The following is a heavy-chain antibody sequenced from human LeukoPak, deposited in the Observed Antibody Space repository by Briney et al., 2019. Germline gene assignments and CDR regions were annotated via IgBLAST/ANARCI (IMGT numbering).Heavy chain of an antibody. V-gene: IGHV6-1*01. CDR3: ARGPGLRMGAFDI. D-gene: IGHD4-17*01. CDR1: GDSVSSNSAA. Sequence: SQTLSLTCAISGDSVSSNSAAWNWIRQSPSRGLEWLGRTNYRSEWYNDYAVGVKSLITNNPDTSKNQFSLQLNSVTPEDTAVYYCARGPGLRMGAFDIWGQGTMVTVSS. J-gene: IGHJ3*02. CDR2: TNYRSEWYN.